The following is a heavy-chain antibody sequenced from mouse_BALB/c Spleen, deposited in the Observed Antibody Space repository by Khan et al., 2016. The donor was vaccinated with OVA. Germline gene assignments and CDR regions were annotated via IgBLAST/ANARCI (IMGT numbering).Heavy chain of an antibody. CDR1: GFSLTTYG. CDR3: ARNSYMYDFTY. CDR2: IWSGGNT. V-gene: IGHV2-2*01. D-gene: IGHD2-14*01. Sequence: QVQLQQSGPGLVQPPQSLSITCTASGFSLTTYGVHWVRQSPGKGLEWLGLIWSGGNTDYNAAFISRLSITKDNSKSQVFFKLNSLQADDTAMYCCARNSYMYDFTYWGQGTLVTVSA. J-gene: IGHJ3*01.